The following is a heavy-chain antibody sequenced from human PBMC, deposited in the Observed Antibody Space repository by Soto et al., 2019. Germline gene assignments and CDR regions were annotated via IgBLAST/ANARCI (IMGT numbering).Heavy chain of an antibody. CDR2: ISGSGGST. Sequence: GGSLRLSCAASGFTFSTYAMNWVRQAPGKGLEWVSAISGSGGSTYYADSVKDRFTSSRDNSKNTLYLQMNSLRAEDTAVYYCAKGDILRGYYDYWGQGTLVTVSS. D-gene: IGHD3-9*01. V-gene: IGHV3-23*01. J-gene: IGHJ4*02. CDR3: AKGDILRGYYDY. CDR1: GFTFSTYA.